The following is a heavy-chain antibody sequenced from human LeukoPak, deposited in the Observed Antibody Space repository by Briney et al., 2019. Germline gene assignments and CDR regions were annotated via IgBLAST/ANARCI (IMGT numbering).Heavy chain of an antibody. CDR1: GGSISSSSYY. J-gene: IGHJ4*02. V-gene: IGHV4-39*01. CDR2: IYYSGST. CDR3: ARLTLGNYYFDY. D-gene: IGHD5-24*01. Sequence: SETLSLTCTVSGGSISSSSYYWGWIRQPPGKGLEWIGSIYYSGSTYYNPSLKSRVTISVDTSKNQFSLKPSSVTAADTAVYYCARLTLGNYYFDYWGQGTLVTVSS.